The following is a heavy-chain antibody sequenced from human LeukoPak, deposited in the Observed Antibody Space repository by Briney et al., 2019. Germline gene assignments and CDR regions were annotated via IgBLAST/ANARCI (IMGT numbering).Heavy chain of an antibody. D-gene: IGHD5-24*01. CDR1: GGSISSGRNY. Sequence: PSQTLSLTCTVSGGSISSGRNYWSWIRQPAGKGLEWIGRIYTSGSTNYNPSLKSRVTISVDTSKNQFSLKLSSVTAADTAVYYCARDHGVIWRWLRFPNFDYWGQGTLVTVSS. V-gene: IGHV4-61*02. CDR2: IYTSGST. CDR3: ARDHGVIWRWLRFPNFDY. J-gene: IGHJ4*02.